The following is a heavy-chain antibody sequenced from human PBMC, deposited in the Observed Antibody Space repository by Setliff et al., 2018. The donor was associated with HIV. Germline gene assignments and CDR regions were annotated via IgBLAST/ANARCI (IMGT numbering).Heavy chain of an antibody. Sequence: PGGSLRLSCVASGFTFSGRWMSWARQASGKGPEWVASIKQNGGETYYVDSVKGRFTISRDNAKNTLYLQMNNVRADDTAVYYCAKDPPTLQWAFDYWGQGTLVTVSS. CDR3: AKDPPTLQWAFDY. D-gene: IGHD2-8*01. CDR1: GFTFSGRW. J-gene: IGHJ4*02. CDR2: IKQNGGET. V-gene: IGHV3-7*03.